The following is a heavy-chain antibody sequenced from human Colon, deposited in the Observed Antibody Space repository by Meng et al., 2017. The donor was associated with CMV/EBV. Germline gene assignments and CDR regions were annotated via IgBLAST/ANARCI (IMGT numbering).Heavy chain of an antibody. Sequence: SGYNFFDHWIGWVRQVTGKGLELMGLIFPGDSQTRYSPSFQGHVTISVDMSMNTAYLQWSSLQASDTAIYYCARPLNTRSSGELNYWGQGTLVTVSS. J-gene: IGHJ4*02. CDR3: ARPLNTRSSGELNY. CDR1: GYNFFDHW. D-gene: IGHD6-6*01. CDR2: IFPGDSQT. V-gene: IGHV5-51*01.